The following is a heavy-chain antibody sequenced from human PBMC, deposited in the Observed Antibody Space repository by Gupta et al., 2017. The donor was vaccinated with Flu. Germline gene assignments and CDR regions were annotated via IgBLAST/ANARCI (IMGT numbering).Heavy chain of an antibody. CDR3: ASPSSSPQDYYYYYGMDV. CDR2: IYSGGST. CDR1: GFTVSSNY. J-gene: IGHJ6*02. D-gene: IGHD6-6*01. V-gene: IGHV3-53*04. Sequence: EVQLVESGGGLVQPGGSLRLSCAASGFTVSSNYMSWVRQAPGKGLEWVSVIYSGGSTYYADSVKGRVTISRHNSKNTLDIQMNSLRAEETAVYDCASPSSSPQDYYYYYGMDVGGQGTTVTVSS.